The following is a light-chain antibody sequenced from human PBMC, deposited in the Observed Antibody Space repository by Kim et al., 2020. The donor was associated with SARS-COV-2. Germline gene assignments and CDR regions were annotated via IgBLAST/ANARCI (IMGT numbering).Light chain of an antibody. CDR2: NAS. CDR3: QQANSFPLT. Sequence: TSVGDRVTITCRAGQGISSWLALYQQKPGKAPNLLIYNASILQSGVPSRFSGSGSGTDFTLTISSLQPEDFATYYCQQANSFPLTFGGGTKVEIK. V-gene: IGKV1-12*01. CDR1: QGISSW. J-gene: IGKJ4*01.